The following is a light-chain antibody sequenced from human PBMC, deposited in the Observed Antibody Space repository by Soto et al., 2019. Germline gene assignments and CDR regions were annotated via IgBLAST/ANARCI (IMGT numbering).Light chain of an antibody. J-gene: IGLJ1*01. CDR2: EVS. V-gene: IGLV2-14*01. CDR1: NSDVGGYNY. Sequence: QSALTQPASVSGSPGQSITISCTGTNSDVGGYNYVSWYQQHPDKAPELMIYEVSHRPSGVSNRFSGSKSDNTASLTISGLQAEDEADYYCSSYTSISTLYVFGTGTKLTVL. CDR3: SSYTSISTLYV.